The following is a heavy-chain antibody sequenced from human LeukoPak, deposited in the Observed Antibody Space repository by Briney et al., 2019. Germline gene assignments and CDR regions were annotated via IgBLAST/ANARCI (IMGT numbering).Heavy chain of an antibody. J-gene: IGHJ4*02. CDR2: ISGSGGST. D-gene: IGHD2-21*02. CDR1: GFTFSNYA. V-gene: IGHV3-23*01. CDR3: AKGRLYCGGDCYSSTAPIDY. Sequence: GGSLRLSCAASGFTFSNYAMHWVRQAPGKGLEWVSAISGSGGSTYYADSVKGRFTISRDNSKNTLYLQMNSPRAEDTAVYYCAKGRLYCGGDCYSSTAPIDYWGQGTLVTVSS.